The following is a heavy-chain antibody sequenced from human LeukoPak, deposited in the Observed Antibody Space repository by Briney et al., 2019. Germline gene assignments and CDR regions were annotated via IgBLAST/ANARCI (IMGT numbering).Heavy chain of an antibody. V-gene: IGHV3-7*03. CDR1: GFTFSSYW. Sequence: GGSLRLSCAASGFTFSSYWMTWVRQAPGKGLEWVANIKQDGSERNYVDSVKGRFTISRDNAKNSLYLQMNTLRDEDTAVYYCATGAGCGYWSQGTLVTVSS. CDR2: IKQDGSER. CDR3: ATGAGCGY. D-gene: IGHD6-19*01. J-gene: IGHJ4*02.